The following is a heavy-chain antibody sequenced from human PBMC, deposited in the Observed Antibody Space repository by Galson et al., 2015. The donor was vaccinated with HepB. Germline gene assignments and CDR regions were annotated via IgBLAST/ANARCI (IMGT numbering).Heavy chain of an antibody. J-gene: IGHJ4*02. CDR2: ISGSGGST. V-gene: IGHV3-23*01. D-gene: IGHD2-15*01. Sequence: SLRLSCAASGFTFSSYAMSWVRQAPGKGLEWVSAISGSGGSTYYADSVKGRFTISRDNSKNTLYLQMNSLRAEDTAVYYCAKHKSLGDIVGVVSAYFDYSGQRTLVTASS. CDR1: GFTFSSYA. CDR3: AKHKSLGDIVGVVSAYFDY.